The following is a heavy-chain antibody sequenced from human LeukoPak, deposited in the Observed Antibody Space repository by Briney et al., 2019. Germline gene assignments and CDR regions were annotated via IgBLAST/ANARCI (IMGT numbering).Heavy chain of an antibody. Sequence: SETLSLTCAVSGYSISSGYYWGWIRQPPGKGLEWIGSIYHSGSTYYNPSLKSRVTISVDTSKNQFSLKLSSVTAADTAVYYCARQGFSRIVVVSAATIAVAGTIDYWGQGTLVTVSS. D-gene: IGHD2-2*01. CDR3: ARQGFSRIVVVSAATIAVAGTIDY. CDR2: IYHSGST. CDR1: GYSISSGYY. J-gene: IGHJ4*02. V-gene: IGHV4-38-2*01.